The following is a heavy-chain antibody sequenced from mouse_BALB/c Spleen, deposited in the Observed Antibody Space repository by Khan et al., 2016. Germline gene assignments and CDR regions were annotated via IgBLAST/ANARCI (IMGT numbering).Heavy chain of an antibody. J-gene: IGHJ2*01. V-gene: IGHV1-9*01. CDR2: ILPGSGST. CDR1: GYTFSSYW. CDR3: ARLEATRSYFDF. Sequence: QVQLQQSGAELMKPGASMKISCKATGYTFSSYWIEWVKQRPGHGVEWIGEILPGSGSTIYNEKFRGKATFTADTSSNTAYIQLSSLTSEDSAVEYCARLEATRSYFDFWGQGTTLTVSS. D-gene: IGHD3-1*01.